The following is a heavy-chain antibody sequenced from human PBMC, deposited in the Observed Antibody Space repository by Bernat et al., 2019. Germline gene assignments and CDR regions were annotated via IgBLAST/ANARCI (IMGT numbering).Heavy chain of an antibody. Sequence: EVQLVESGGGLVQPGGSLRLSCAASGFTFSSYAMSWVRQAPGKGLEWVSAISGSGGSTYYADSVKGRFTISRDNSKNTLYLQMNSLRAEDTAVYYCAKDSPSGYGTVGYNWFDPWGQGTLVTVSS. CDR2: ISGSGGST. D-gene: IGHD5-12*01. CDR1: GFTFSSYA. J-gene: IGHJ5*02. V-gene: IGHV3-23*04. CDR3: AKDSPSGYGTVGYNWFDP.